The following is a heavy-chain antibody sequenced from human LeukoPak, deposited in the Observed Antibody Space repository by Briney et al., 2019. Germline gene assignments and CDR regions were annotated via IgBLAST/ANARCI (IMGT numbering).Heavy chain of an antibody. Sequence: ASVKVSCKASGYTFTGYYMHWVRQAPGQGLEWMGWINPNSGGTNYAQKFQGRVTMTRDTSISTAYMELSRLRSDDTAVYYCARDRPYGSGKDSFDYWGQGTLVTVSS. CDR3: ARDRPYGSGKDSFDY. CDR1: GYTFTGYY. D-gene: IGHD3-10*01. V-gene: IGHV1-2*02. CDR2: INPNSGGT. J-gene: IGHJ4*02.